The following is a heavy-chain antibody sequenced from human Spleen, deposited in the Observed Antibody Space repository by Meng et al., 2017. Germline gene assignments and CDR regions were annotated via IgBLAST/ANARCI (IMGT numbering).Heavy chain of an antibody. CDR2: IYYSGST. D-gene: IGHD3-22*01. CDR1: GGSISSSSYY. Sequence: GSLRLSCTVSGGSISSSSYYWGWIRQPPGKGLEWIGSIYYSGSTYYNPSLKSRVTISVDTSKNQFSLKLSSVTAEDTAVYYCARRVVVITFDAFDIWGQGTMVTVSS. CDR3: ARRVVVITFDAFDI. J-gene: IGHJ3*02. V-gene: IGHV4-39*07.